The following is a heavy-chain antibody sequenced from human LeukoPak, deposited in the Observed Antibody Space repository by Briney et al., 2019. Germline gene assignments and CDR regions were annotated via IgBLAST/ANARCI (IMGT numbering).Heavy chain of an antibody. V-gene: IGHV4-39*01. J-gene: IGHJ4*02. CDR1: GDSISSSSYY. CDR3: ARLEGGSSPPDGWYFDY. D-gene: IGHD6-6*01. Sequence: SETLSLTCTVSGDSISSSSYYWGWIRQPPGKGLEWIGSIYYSGSTYYNPSLKNRVTISVDTSKNQFSLKLSSVTAADTAVYYCARLEGGSSPPDGWYFDYWGQGTLVTVSS. CDR2: IYYSGST.